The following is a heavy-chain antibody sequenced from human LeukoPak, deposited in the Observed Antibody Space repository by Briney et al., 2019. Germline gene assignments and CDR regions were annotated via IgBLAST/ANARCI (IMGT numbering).Heavy chain of an antibody. CDR1: GFTFSSYA. D-gene: IGHD3-3*01. CDR2: ISGSGGST. CDR3: AKALFTIFGVVTPFDY. Sequence: GGSLRLSCAASGFTFSSYAMSWVRQAPGKGLEWVSAISGSGGSTYYADSVKGRFTISRDNSKNTLYLQMNSLRAEDTAVYYCAKALFTIFGVVTPFDYWGQGTLVTVST. V-gene: IGHV3-23*01. J-gene: IGHJ4*02.